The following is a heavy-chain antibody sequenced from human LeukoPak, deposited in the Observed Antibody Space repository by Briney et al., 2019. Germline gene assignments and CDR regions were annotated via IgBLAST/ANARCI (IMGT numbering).Heavy chain of an antibody. D-gene: IGHD3-10*01. CDR2: IRYDGSNK. J-gene: IGHJ4*02. CDR1: GFTFSSYG. Sequence: PGGSLRLSCAASGFTFSSYGMHWVRQAPGKGLEWVAFIRYDGSNKYYADSVKGRFTISRDNSKNTLYLQMNSLRAEDTAVYYCAKGLRYYGSGSSFDYWGQGTLVTVSS. CDR3: AKGLRYYGSGSSFDY. V-gene: IGHV3-30*02.